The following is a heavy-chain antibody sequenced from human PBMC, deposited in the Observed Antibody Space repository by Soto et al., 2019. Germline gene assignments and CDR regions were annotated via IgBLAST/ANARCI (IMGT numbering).Heavy chain of an antibody. CDR3: ARDLGPYDSSGFDY. CDR2: IYYSGST. Sequence: QVQLQESGPGLVKPSQTLSLTCTVSGGSISSGGYYWSWIRQHPGKGLEWIGDIYYSGSTYYNPSLTSRVTISVDASKNQFSLKLSSVTAADTAVYYCARDLGPYDSSGFDYWGQGTLVTVSS. J-gene: IGHJ4*02. V-gene: IGHV4-31*03. CDR1: GGSISSGGYY. D-gene: IGHD3-22*01.